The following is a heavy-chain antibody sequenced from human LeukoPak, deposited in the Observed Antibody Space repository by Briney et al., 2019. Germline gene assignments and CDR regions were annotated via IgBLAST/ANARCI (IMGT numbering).Heavy chain of an antibody. CDR3: AISETYDSSGYYYRN. CDR2: INPSGGST. Sequence: VASVKVSCKASGYTFTSYYMHWVRQAPGQGLEWMGIINPSGGSTSYAQKFQGRVTMTRDMSRSTVYMELSSLRSEDTAVYYCAISETYDSSGYYYRNWGQGTLVTVSS. D-gene: IGHD3-22*01. CDR1: GYTFTSYY. J-gene: IGHJ4*02. V-gene: IGHV1-46*01.